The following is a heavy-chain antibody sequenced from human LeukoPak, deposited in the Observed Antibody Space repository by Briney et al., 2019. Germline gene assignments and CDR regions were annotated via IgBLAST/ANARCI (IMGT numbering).Heavy chain of an antibody. V-gene: IGHV4-59*01. Sequence: SETLSLTCTVSGGSMTGYYWNWIRQPPVKGLEWVGYVHSNGRTTSSPSVRGRLSMSVDASKNEFSLRVNSVIAADTAVYYCARWGGEPHLPFDYWGQGILVSASS. CDR2: VHSNGRT. J-gene: IGHJ4*02. CDR3: ARWGGEPHLPFDY. D-gene: IGHD3-16*01. CDR1: GGSMTGYY.